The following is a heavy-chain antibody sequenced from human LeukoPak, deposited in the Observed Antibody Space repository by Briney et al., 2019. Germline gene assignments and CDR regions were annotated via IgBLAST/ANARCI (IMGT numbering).Heavy chain of an antibody. J-gene: IGHJ4*02. V-gene: IGHV3-9*01. Sequence: PGGSLRLSCTASGFSFEDYSIHWVQQAPGQGLEWVSGISGNSNSIQYAESVKGRFTISRDNAKNSLYLQMNSLRAEDTAFYYCARRGFCGGNCYLSPFDYWGQGALVTVSS. CDR1: GFSFEDYS. D-gene: IGHD2-21*01. CDR3: ARRGFCGGNCYLSPFDY. CDR2: ISGNSNSI.